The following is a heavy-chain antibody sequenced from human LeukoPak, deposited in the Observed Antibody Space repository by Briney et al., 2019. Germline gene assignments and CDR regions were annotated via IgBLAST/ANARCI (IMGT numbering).Heavy chain of an antibody. CDR2: IRYDGSDKYDGSDK. D-gene: IGHD3-10*01. V-gene: IGHV3-30*02. CDR3: AEDLRHVNSPDY. Sequence: PGGSLRLSCEASEVTFSYYGMHWVRQAPGKGPEWVAFIRYDGSDKYDGSDKYYADSVKGRFTISRDNSKNTLYLQMNSLRAEDKAVYYCAEDLRHVNSPDYWGQGTLVTVSS. CDR1: EVTFSYYG. J-gene: IGHJ4*02.